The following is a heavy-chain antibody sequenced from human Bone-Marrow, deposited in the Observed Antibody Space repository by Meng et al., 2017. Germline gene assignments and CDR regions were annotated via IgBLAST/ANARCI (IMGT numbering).Heavy chain of an antibody. D-gene: IGHD3-9*01. Sequence: GESLKISCEASGFTFSNFGLHWVRQAPGRGLEWVAVISNDGSLRYYLESVKGRFTISRDNSKNTMYLEMNSLAAEDTAIYYCARGIMYYDILTGYFHYYYGMDVWGQGTTVTVAS. CDR3: ARGIMYYDILTGYFHYYYGMDV. CDR1: GFTFSNFG. V-gene: IGHV3-30*01. J-gene: IGHJ6*02. CDR2: ISNDGSLR.